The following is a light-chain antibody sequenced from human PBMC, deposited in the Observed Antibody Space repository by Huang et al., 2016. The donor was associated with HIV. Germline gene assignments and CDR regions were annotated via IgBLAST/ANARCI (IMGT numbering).Light chain of an antibody. CDR1: QDISSH. V-gene: IGKV1-9*01. Sequence: IQLTQSPSSLSASDGDRVTITCRASQDISSHLAWYQQKPGKAPKLLIYAASTLESGVPSRFSGSGSGTDFSLTINNLQPEYFATYYCLQLNSYPGTFGPGTNVDV. J-gene: IGKJ3*01. CDR2: AAS. CDR3: LQLNSYPGT.